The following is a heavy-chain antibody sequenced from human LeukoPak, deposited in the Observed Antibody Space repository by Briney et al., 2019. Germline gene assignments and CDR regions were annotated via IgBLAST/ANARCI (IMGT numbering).Heavy chain of an antibody. D-gene: IGHD3-22*01. CDR2: ISPYNGNT. V-gene: IGHV1-18*01. Sequence: GASVKVSCKASGYTFTNYGITWVRQAPGQGLEWMGWISPYNGNTKYAQKVQGRVTITTDESTSTAYMELSSLRSEDTAVYYCAGGSYYDSSGYSHYYYYMDVWGKGTTVTVSS. CDR1: GYTFTNYG. CDR3: AGGSYYDSSGYSHYYYYMDV. J-gene: IGHJ6*03.